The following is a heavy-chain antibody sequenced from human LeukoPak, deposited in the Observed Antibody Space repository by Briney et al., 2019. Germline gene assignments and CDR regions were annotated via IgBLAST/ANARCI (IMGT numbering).Heavy chain of an antibody. D-gene: IGHD3-10*01. CDR2: IYPGDSDT. V-gene: IGHV5-51*01. J-gene: IGHJ4*02. CDR3: ARHAGSGSYYNAVDY. Sequence: GESLKISCKGSGYSFTSYWIGCVRQMPGKGLEWMGIIYPGDSDTRYSPSFQSQVTISADKSISTAYLQWSSLKASDTAMYYCARHAGSGSYYNAVDYWGQGTLVTVSS. CDR1: GYSFTSYW.